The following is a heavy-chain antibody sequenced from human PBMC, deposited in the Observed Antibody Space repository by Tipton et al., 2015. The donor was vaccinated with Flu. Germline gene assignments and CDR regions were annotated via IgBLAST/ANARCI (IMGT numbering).Heavy chain of an antibody. CDR1: GGSISSSSYY. Sequence: TLSLTCTVSGGSISSSSYYWGWIRQPPGKGLEWIGSIYYSGSTYYNPSLKSRVTISVDTSKNQFSLKLSSVTAADTAVYYCARDSRGTSYYDYIWGSYRYRYWYFDLRGRGTLVTVSS. D-gene: IGHD3-16*02. J-gene: IGHJ2*01. CDR3: ARDSRGTSYYDYIWGSYRYRYWYFDL. CDR2: IYYSGST. V-gene: IGHV4-39*07.